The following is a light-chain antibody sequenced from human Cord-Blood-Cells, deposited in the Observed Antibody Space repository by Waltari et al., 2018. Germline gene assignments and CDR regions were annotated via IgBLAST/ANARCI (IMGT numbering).Light chain of an antibody. CDR3: PAWDSSTVV. CDR2: QDS. CDR1: KLGDKY. J-gene: IGLJ2*01. Sequence: SYELTQPPSVSVSPGQTASITCSGDKLGDKYACWYQQKPGQSPVLVIYQDSKRPSGIPDRFSGSNSGNTATLTISGTQAMDEADYYCPAWDSSTVVFGGGTKLTVL. V-gene: IGLV3-1*01.